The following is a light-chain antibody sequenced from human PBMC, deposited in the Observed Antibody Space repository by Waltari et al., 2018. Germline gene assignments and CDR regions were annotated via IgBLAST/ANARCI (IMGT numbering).Light chain of an antibody. CDR3: QQYDVWPPIT. CDR1: QSVRTN. J-gene: IGKJ4*01. Sequence: VLLTQSPASLSVSPGDTVILSCRASQSVRTNLAWYQQKAGQAPRTLIYGASTRASGVASRFSGSGSETDFTLIISSLQSEDAAVYFGQQYDVWPPITFSGGTKLEI. V-gene: IGKV3-15*01. CDR2: GAS.